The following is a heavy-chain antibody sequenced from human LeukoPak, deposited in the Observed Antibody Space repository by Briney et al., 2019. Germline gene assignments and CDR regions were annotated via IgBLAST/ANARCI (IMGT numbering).Heavy chain of an antibody. V-gene: IGHV3-66*01. CDR3: VRERYDFWSGTSDY. CDR2: LYAGGST. D-gene: IGHD3-3*01. CDR1: GFTVSSTY. J-gene: IGHJ4*02. Sequence: GGSLILSCAASGFTVSSTYMSWVRQAPGKGLEWVSVLYAGGSTYYADSVRGRFTLSRDNSKNTLYLQMNSLRAEDTAVYYCVRERYDFWSGTSDYWGQGTLLTVSS.